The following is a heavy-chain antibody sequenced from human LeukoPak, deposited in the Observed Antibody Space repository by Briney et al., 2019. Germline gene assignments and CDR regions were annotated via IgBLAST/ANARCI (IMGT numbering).Heavy chain of an antibody. CDR1: GFNFSIYY. CDR3: SAGGDFDY. CDR2: INSRNTYT. J-gene: IGHJ4*02. V-gene: IGHV3-21*01. D-gene: IGHD3-10*01. Sequence: GSLRLSCAASGFNFSIYYMSWVRQAPGRGLEWVSSINSRNTYTYYADSLKGRFTISRDNAKNSLSLHMNSLRAEDTAVYYCSAGGDFDYWGQGTLVTVSS.